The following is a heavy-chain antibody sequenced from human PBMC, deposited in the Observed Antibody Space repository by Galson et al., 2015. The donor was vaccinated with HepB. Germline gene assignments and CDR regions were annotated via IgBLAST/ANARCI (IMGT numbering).Heavy chain of an antibody. Sequence: SVKVSCKASEYTFTSYAMHWVRQAPGQRLEWMGWINGGNGNTKYSQKFQGRVTITRDTSSSTAYMVLSSLRSNDTAVYYCARLARGRQWLVRGVFDYWGQGTLVTVSS. J-gene: IGHJ4*02. CDR1: EYTFTSYA. D-gene: IGHD6-19*01. CDR3: ARLARGRQWLVRGVFDY. CDR2: INGGNGNT. V-gene: IGHV1-3*01.